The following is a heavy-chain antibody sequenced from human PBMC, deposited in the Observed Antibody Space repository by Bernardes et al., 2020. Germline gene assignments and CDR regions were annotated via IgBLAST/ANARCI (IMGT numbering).Heavy chain of an antibody. J-gene: IGHJ3*02. CDR3: ATDARNSDAFDI. CDR2: FDPEDGET. Sequence: ASVKVSCKVSGYTLTELSMHWVRQAPGKGLEWMGGFDPEDGETIYAQKFQGRVTMTEDTSTDTAYMELSSLRSEDTAVYYCATDARNSDAFDIWGQGTMVTVSS. D-gene: IGHD4-4*01. V-gene: IGHV1-24*01. CDR1: GYTLTELS.